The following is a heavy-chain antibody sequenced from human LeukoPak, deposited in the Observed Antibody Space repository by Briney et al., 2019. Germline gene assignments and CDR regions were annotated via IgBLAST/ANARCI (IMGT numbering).Heavy chain of an antibody. V-gene: IGHV4-4*07. CDR2: IYTSGST. CDR1: GASISSYY. Sequence: SETLSLTCTVSGASISSYYWSWIRQPAGKGLEWIGRIYTSGSTNYNPSLKSRVTMSVDTSKNQFSLKLSSVTAADTAVYYCARDSPYSSSWYPTAYFDYWGQGTLVTVSS. CDR3: ARDSPYSSSWYPTAYFDY. J-gene: IGHJ4*02. D-gene: IGHD6-13*01.